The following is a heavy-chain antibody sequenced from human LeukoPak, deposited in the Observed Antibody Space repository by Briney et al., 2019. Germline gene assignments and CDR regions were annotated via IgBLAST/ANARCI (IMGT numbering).Heavy chain of an antibody. D-gene: IGHD3-10*01. V-gene: IGHV5-51*01. CDR3: ARRDHYYASGSYYSFDY. CDR2: IYPGDSDT. J-gene: IGHJ4*02. CDR1: GYSFTSYW. Sequence: HGESLKISCKGSGYSFTSYWIGWVRQMPGKGLEWMGIIYPGDSDTRYSPSFQGQVTISADKSISTAYLQWSSLKASDTAMYYCARRDHYYASGSYYSFDYWGQGTLVTAPS.